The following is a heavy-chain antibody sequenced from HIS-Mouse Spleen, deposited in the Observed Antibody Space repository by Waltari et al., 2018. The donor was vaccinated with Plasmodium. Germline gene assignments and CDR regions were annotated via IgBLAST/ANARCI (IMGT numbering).Heavy chain of an antibody. CDR3: ARVTSSGVYWYFDL. V-gene: IGHV4-34*01. J-gene: IGHJ2*01. CDR1: AGSSSGYY. Sequence: QVQLQQWGAGLLKPSETLTLTCAVHAGSSSGYYWGWIRQPPGKELEWIGEINHSGSTNYNPSLKSRVTISVDTSKNQFSLKLSSVTAADTAVYYCARVTSSGVYWYFDLWGRGTLVTVSS. CDR2: INHSGST. D-gene: IGHD3-3*01.